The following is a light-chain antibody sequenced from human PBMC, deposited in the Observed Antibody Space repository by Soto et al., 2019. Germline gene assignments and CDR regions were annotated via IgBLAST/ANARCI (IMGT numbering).Light chain of an antibody. CDR1: SGDVGGYNY. J-gene: IGLJ1*01. Sequence: QSALTQPASVSGSPGQSVTISRAGTSGDVGGYNYVSWYQQHPGKAPKLMIHAVTNRPSGVSNRFSGSKSGNTASLTISSLQAEDEADYYCCSYTGASTYVFGTGTKVTVL. V-gene: IGLV2-14*01. CDR3: CSYTGASTYV. CDR2: AVT.